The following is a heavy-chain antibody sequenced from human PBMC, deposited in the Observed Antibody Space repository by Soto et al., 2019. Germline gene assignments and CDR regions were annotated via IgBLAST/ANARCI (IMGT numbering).Heavy chain of an antibody. V-gene: IGHV3-23*01. D-gene: IGHD3-22*01. CDR1: GFTFSSYA. J-gene: IGHJ4*02. Sequence: RLSCAASGFTFSSYAMSWVRQAPGKGLERVSAISGSGGSTYYADSVKGRFTISRDNSKNTLYLQMNSLRAEDTAVYYCAKSHYYDSSGYLFDYWGQGTLVTVSS. CDR3: AKSHYYDSSGYLFDY. CDR2: ISGSGGST.